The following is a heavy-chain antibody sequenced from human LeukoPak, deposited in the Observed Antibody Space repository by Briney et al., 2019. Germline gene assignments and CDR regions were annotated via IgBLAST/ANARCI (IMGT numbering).Heavy chain of an antibody. CDR1: GGSLSSHY. J-gene: IGHJ4*02. V-gene: IGHV4-59*11. CDR2: IYYSGST. CDR3: ARGGAAAGLPDY. D-gene: IGHD6-13*01. Sequence: SETLSLTCTVSGGSLSSHYWSWIRQPPGKGLEGIGYIYYSGSTNYNPSLKSRVTISVDTSKNQFSLKLSSVTAADTAVYYCARGGAAAGLPDYWGQGTLVTVSS.